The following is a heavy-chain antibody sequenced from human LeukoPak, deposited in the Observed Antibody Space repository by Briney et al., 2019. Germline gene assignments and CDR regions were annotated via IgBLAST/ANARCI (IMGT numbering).Heavy chain of an antibody. D-gene: IGHD3-22*01. V-gene: IGHV4-59*01. CDR2: IHTIEKT. CDR1: GGSISTYF. Sequence: SETLSLTCAVSGGSISTYFWSWIRQAPGKGLEWIGNIHTIEKTNYNPSLRSRVSLSLDTSKKQFSLKMTSVTTADTAVYYCASTLKWLAFDYWGQGTLVTVSS. CDR3: ASTLKWLAFDY. J-gene: IGHJ4*02.